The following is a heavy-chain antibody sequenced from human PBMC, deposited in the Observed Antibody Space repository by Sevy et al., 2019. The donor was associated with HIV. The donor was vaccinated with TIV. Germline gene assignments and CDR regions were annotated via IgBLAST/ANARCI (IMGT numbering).Heavy chain of an antibody. V-gene: IGHV5-51*01. CDR1: GYSFTSYW. CDR2: LYPGDSDT. D-gene: IGHD6-19*01. CDR3: ARSPKGSRGWSFDY. J-gene: IGHJ4*02. Sequence: GESLKISCKGSGYSFTSYWMGWVRQMPGKGLEWMGILYPGDSDTRYSPSFQAQVTISTDNSINTAFLHWNSLKASDTAMYYCARSPKGSRGWSFDYWGQGTLVTVSS.